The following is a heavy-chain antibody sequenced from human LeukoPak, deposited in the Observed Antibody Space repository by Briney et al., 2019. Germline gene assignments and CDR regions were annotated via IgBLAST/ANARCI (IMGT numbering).Heavy chain of an antibody. CDR1: GFTFSSYW. Sequence: GGSLRLSCAASGFTFSSYWMSWVRQAPGKGLEWVANIKQDGSEKYYVDSVKGRFTISRDNAKNSLYLQMNSLRAEDTAVYYCAKPHAGSGSYYVDYWGQGTLVTVSS. D-gene: IGHD3-10*01. J-gene: IGHJ4*02. CDR2: IKQDGSEK. CDR3: AKPHAGSGSYYVDY. V-gene: IGHV3-7*03.